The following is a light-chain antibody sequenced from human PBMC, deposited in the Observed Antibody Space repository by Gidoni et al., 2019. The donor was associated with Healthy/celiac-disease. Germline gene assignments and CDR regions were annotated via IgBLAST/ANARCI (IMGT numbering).Light chain of an antibody. Sequence: EIVLTQSPATLSLSPGARATLSCRASQSVSSYLAWYQQKPGQAPRLLIDDASNMATGIPARFSGSGSGTDFTLTISSLEPEDFAVYYCQQRSNWPTFGGGTKVEIK. J-gene: IGKJ4*01. CDR3: QQRSNWPT. CDR1: QSVSSY. CDR2: DAS. V-gene: IGKV3-11*01.